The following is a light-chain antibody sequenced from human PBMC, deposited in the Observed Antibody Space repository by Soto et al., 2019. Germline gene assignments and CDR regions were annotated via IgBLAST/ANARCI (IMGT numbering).Light chain of an antibody. CDR3: FSYQGGYTHYV. V-gene: IGLV2-11*01. CDR1: RSDVGAYNY. Sequence: QSALTQPPSVSGSPGQSVTISCTGTRSDVGAYNYVSWYQQHPGKAPKLMICDVSQRPSGVPDRFSAPKSGNTAHLTILGLQAEDEVNYFGFSYQGGYTHYVFGTGSKVPVL. J-gene: IGLJ1*01. CDR2: DVS.